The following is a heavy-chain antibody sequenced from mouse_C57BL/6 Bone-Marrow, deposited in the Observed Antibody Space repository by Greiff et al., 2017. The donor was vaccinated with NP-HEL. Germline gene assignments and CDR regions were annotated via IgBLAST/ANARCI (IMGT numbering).Heavy chain of an antibody. Sequence: EVQLVESGAGLVKPGGSLKLSCAASGFTFSSYAMSWVRQNPGKRLEWVATISDGGSYTYYPDNVKGRCTLTRDNAKNNRYLQMSHRRSEDAAMDYCARESNWWYCDDWGTGTTVTVSS. CDR1: GFTFSSYA. CDR3: ARESNWWYCDD. D-gene: IGHD2-5*01. J-gene: IGHJ1*03. CDR2: ISDGGSYT. V-gene: IGHV5-4*01.